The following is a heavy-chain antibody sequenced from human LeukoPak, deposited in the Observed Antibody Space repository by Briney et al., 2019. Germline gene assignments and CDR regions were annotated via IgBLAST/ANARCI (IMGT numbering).Heavy chain of an antibody. V-gene: IGHV3-11*01. CDR3: ARDCGLVDTACFDY. D-gene: IGHD5-18*01. CDR1: GFTFSDYY. Sequence: SGGSLRLSCAASGFTFSDYYMSWIRQAPGKGLEWVSYISSSGSTIYYADSVKGRFTISRDNAKNSLYLQMNSLRAEDTAVYYCARDCGLVDTACFDYWGQGTLVTVSP. CDR2: ISSSGSTI. J-gene: IGHJ4*02.